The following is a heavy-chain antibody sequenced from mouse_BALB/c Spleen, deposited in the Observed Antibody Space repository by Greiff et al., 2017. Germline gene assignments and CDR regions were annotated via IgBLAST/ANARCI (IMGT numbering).Heavy chain of an antibody. D-gene: IGHD2-3*01. CDR2: ISYSGST. Sequence: ESGPGLVKPSQSLSLTCTVTGYSITSDYAWNWIRQFPGNKLEWMGYISYSGSTSYNPSLKSRISITRDTSKNQFFLQLNSVTTEDTATYYCARWGYDGYPAWFAYWGQGTLVTVSA. CDR1: GYSITSDYA. CDR3: ARWGYDGYPAWFAY. J-gene: IGHJ3*01. V-gene: IGHV3-2*02.